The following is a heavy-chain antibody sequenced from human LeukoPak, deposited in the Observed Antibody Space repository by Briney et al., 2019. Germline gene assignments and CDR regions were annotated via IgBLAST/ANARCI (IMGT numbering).Heavy chain of an antibody. V-gene: IGHV3-48*04. CDR3: ARVPSGYTLGYGYYYYYMDV. Sequence: GGSLRLSCAVSGFTFSDYAMTWVGQAPGKGLEWVSYISTSSSTIYYADSVKGRFTIYRDNTKNALYLQMNSLRAEDTAVYYCARVPSGYTLGYGYYYYYMDVWGKGTTVTVSS. J-gene: IGHJ6*03. CDR1: GFTFSDYA. D-gene: IGHD5-18*01. CDR2: ISTSSSTI.